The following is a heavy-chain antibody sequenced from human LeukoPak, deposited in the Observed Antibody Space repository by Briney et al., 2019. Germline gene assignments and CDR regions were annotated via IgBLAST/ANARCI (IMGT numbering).Heavy chain of an antibody. Sequence: GGSLRLSCAASGFPFSNYNMSWVRQAPGKAMEWVSSITSSGTYNFYADSVRGRFTISRDNAKNSLYLQMDSLGPEDTAVYYCARDPYSGNYGNYYYYYMDVWGKGTTVTISS. D-gene: IGHD1-26*01. CDR1: GFPFSNYN. CDR2: ITSSGTYN. CDR3: ARDPYSGNYGNYYYYYMDV. V-gene: IGHV3-21*01. J-gene: IGHJ6*03.